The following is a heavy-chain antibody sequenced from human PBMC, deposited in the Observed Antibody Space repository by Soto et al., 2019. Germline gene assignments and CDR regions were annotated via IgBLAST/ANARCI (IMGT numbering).Heavy chain of an antibody. Sequence: GGSLRLSCAASGFTVSSNYMSWVRQAPGKGLEWVSVIYSGGSTYYADSVKGRISISRDNSKNTLYLQMNSLRAEDTAVYYCAAWDYYDSSGYYYYYYGMDVWGQGTTVTVSS. CDR3: AAWDYYDSSGYYYYYYGMDV. CDR2: IYSGGST. J-gene: IGHJ6*02. V-gene: IGHV3-66*01. D-gene: IGHD3-22*01. CDR1: GFTVSSNY.